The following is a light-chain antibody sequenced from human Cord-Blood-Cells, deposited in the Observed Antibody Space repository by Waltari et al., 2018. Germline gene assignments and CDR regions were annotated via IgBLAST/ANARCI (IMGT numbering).Light chain of an antibody. CDR2: WAS. V-gene: IGKV4-1*01. Sequence: IVMTQSPDSMPGLLGERATIHCKSTQSVLYSSNNKNYLAWYKQKPGQPPKLLIYWASTRESGVPDRFSGSGSGTDFTLTISSLQAEDVAVYYCQQYYSTPYTFGQGTKLEIK. CDR3: QQYYSTPYT. CDR1: QSVLYSSNNKNY. J-gene: IGKJ2*01.